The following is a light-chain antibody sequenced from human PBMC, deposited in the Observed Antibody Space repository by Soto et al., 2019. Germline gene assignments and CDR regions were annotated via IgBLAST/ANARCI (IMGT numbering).Light chain of an antibody. Sequence: DIQLTQSPSFLSASVGDRVTITCRASQGISSYLAWYQQKPGKAPKIVIYAASTLQSGVPSRFSGSGSGTEFTLTISRLQNEDFATYYCQQLNSYPITFGQGTRLEIK. CDR2: AAS. CDR3: QQLNSYPIT. V-gene: IGKV1-9*01. CDR1: QGISSY. J-gene: IGKJ5*01.